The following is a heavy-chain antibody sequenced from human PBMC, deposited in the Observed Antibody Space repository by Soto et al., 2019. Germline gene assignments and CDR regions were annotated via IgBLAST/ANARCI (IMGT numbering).Heavy chain of an antibody. CDR2: IIPIFGTA. V-gene: IGHV1-69*13. CDR3: AREPGARGEGGQYYFDY. J-gene: IGHJ4*02. D-gene: IGHD3-16*01. CDR1: GGTFSSYA. Sequence: GASVKVSCKASGGTFSSYAISWVRQAPGQGLEWMGGIIPIFGTANYAQKFQGRVTITADESTSTAYMELSSLRSEDTAVYYCAREPGARGEGGQYYFDYWGQGTLVTVSS.